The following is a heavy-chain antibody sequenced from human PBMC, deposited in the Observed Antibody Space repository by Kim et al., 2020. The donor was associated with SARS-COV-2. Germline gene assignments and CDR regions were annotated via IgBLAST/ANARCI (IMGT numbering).Heavy chain of an antibody. CDR1: GFTFSSYA. V-gene: IGHV3-30-3*01. D-gene: IGHD6-19*01. J-gene: IGHJ4*02. CDR2: ISYDGSNK. CDR3: ARVSRRRQLLFTGYFDY. Sequence: GGSLRLSCAASGFTFSSYAMHWVRQAPGKGLEWVAVISYDGSNKYYADSVKGRFTISRDNSKNTLYLQMNSLRAEDTAVYYCARVSRRRQLLFTGYFDYWGQGTLVTVSS.